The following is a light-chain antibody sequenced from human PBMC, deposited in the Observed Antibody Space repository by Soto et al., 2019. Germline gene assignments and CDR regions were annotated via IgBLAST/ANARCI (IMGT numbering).Light chain of an antibody. CDR1: SSDVGGYNY. J-gene: IGLJ1*01. Sequence: QSVLTQPASVSGPPGQSITISCTGTSSDVGGYNYVSWYQQHPGKAPKLMIYDVSNRPSGVSNRFSGSKSGNTASLTISGLQAEDEADYYCSSYTSSSTLYGFGTGTKSPS. CDR2: DVS. V-gene: IGLV2-14*01. CDR3: SSYTSSSTLYG.